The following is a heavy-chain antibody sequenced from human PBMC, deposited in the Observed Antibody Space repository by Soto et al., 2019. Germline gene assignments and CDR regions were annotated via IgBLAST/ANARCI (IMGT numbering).Heavy chain of an antibody. D-gene: IGHD3-10*01. CDR2: VHHSWGS. CDR3: ARQGFGPLHGLVDV. CDR1: GGSISSYY. V-gene: IGHV4-59*08. J-gene: IGHJ6*02. Sequence: QVQLQESCPGLVKPSETLSLSCTASGGSISSYYWSWFRQSPGKRMEWIGYVHHSWGSSYNPSLQSRVSISLDTSKRQFPLKVTSAPATDTAVYYCARQGFGPLHGLVDVWGQGTTVTVSS.